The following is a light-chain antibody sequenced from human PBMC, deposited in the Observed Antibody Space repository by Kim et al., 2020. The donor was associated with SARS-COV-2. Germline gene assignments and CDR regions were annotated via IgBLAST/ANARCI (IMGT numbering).Light chain of an antibody. J-gene: IGLJ1*01. Sequence: QSVLTQPPSVSGAPGQRVTISCTGSSSNLGAGYDVNWYQQLPGTVPKLLIYANSNRPSGVPGRFSGSKSCSSASLAITGLQAEDETDYYCQSYDSSLSGYVFGTGTKVTVL. CDR1: SSNLGAGYD. CDR3: QSYDSSLSGYV. CDR2: ANS. V-gene: IGLV1-40*01.